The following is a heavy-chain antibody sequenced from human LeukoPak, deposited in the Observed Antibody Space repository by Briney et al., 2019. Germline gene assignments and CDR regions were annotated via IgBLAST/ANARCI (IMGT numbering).Heavy chain of an antibody. J-gene: IGHJ3*02. V-gene: IGHV3-30*02. CDR1: GFTFCIDA. D-gene: IGHD2-2*01. CDR2: IRYDGSNK. CDR3: AKGRSSTTSLAAFDI. Sequence: GGSLSLSCAASGFTFCIDAMRWVRHGPGKGLGWVAFIRYDGSNKYYRDSVEGRFIISRDNSKNTVYVQMNSLRPEDTAVYFCAKGRSSTTSLAAFDIWGQGTVVTVSS.